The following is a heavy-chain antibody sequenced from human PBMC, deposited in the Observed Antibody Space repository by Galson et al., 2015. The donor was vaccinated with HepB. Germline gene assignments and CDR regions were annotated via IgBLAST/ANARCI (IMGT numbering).Heavy chain of an antibody. J-gene: IGHJ4*02. CDR1: GYTFTSNG. V-gene: IGHV1-18*03. CDR3: VRDRLHSFDY. CDR2: ISTRSGNT. Sequence: SVKVSCKASGYTFTSNGISWVRQAPGQGLEWMGWISTRSGNTNYAQWLQGRVTMTTDTPTSTAYMELRRLRSDDMAIYYCVRDRLHSFDYWGQGTLVTVSS.